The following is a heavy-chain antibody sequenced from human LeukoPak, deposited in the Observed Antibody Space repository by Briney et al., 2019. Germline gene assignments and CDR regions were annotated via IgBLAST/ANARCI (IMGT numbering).Heavy chain of an antibody. D-gene: IGHD3-9*01. V-gene: IGHV4-39*01. Sequence: SETLSPTCTVSGGSISSSSYYWGWIRQPPGKGLEWIGSIYYSGSTYYNPSLKSRVTISVDTSKNQFSLKLSSVTAADTAVYYCARQYSYYDILTGFLPYYYYMDVWGKGTTVTISS. CDR3: ARQYSYYDILTGFLPYYYYMDV. CDR2: IYYSGST. CDR1: GGSISSSSYY. J-gene: IGHJ6*03.